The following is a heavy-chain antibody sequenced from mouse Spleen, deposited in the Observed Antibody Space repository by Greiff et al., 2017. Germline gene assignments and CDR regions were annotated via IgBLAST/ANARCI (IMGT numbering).Heavy chain of an antibody. Sequence: QVQLQQPGAELVRPGASVKLSCKASGYTFTSYWINWVKQRPGQGLEWIGNIYPSDSYTNYNQKFKDKATLTVDKSSSTAYMQLSSPTSEDSAVYYCTREGGNGAYWGQGTLVTVSA. D-gene: IGHD1-1*02. CDR2: IYPSDSYT. CDR3: TREGGNGAY. J-gene: IGHJ3*01. V-gene: IGHV1-69*02. CDR1: GYTFTSYW.